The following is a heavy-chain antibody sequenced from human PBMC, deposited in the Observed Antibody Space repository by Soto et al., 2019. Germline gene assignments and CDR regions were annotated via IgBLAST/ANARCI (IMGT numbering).Heavy chain of an antibody. CDR1: GGSFSGYY. V-gene: IGHV4-34*01. CDR2: INHSGST. J-gene: IGHJ6*02. D-gene: IGHD2-2*01. CDR3: ARGKSTSLSYYYYGMDV. Sequence: QVQLQQWGAGLLKPSETLSLTCAVYGGSFSGYYWSWFRQPPGKGLEWIGEINHSGSTNYNPSLKSRVTISVDTSKNQFSLKLSSVTAADTAVYYCARGKSTSLSYYYYGMDVWGQGTTVTVSS.